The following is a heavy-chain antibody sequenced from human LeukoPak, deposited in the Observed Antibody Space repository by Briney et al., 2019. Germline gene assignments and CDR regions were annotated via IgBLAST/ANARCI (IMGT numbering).Heavy chain of an antibody. V-gene: IGHV1-8*01. D-gene: IGHD2-2*01. CDR2: MNPNSGNT. J-gene: IGHJ6*02. Sequence: ASVMVSCKASGYTFTSYDSNWVRQATGQGLEWMGWMNPNSGNTGYAQKFQGRVTMTRNTSISTAYMELSSLRSEDTAVYYCARGAVVPAAMSPYYYYGMDVWGQGTTVTVSS. CDR3: ARGAVVPAAMSPYYYYGMDV. CDR1: GYTFTSYD.